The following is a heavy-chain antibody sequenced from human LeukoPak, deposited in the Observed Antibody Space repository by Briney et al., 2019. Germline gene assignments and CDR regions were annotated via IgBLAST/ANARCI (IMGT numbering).Heavy chain of an antibody. D-gene: IGHD5-12*01. CDR2: INHSRST. CDR3: AIPREGLRNLRAFDS. V-gene: IGHV4-34*01. Sequence: PSETLSLNCAVHGGSFSPYYLGWIRQSPDKGLEWIWEINHSRSTNYNPSLNSRVTISVDTSKNQFCLKLSSVTAADTAVYYCAIPREGLRNLRAFDSWGQGTLVTVSS. J-gene: IGHJ4*02. CDR1: GGSFSPYY.